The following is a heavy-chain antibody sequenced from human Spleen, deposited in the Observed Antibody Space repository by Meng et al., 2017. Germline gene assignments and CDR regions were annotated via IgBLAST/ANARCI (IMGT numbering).Heavy chain of an antibody. CDR1: GYTSTNYA. CDR2: IIPNSGNT. D-gene: IGHD1-14*01. CDR3: ATEGRTANH. Sequence: QVQLVQSGAEVKKPGASVKVSCNASGYTSTNYAINWVRQATGQGLEWMGRIIPNSGNTDYAQKFQGRVIMTRYTSISTAYMELTSLRSEDTAMYYCATEGRTANHWGQGTLVTVSS. V-gene: IGHV1-8*01. J-gene: IGHJ1*01.